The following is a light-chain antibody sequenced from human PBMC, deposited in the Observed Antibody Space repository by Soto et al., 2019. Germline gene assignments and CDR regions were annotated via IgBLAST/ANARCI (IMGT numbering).Light chain of an antibody. J-gene: IGKJ1*01. CDR3: QHYGNSPT. V-gene: IGKV3-20*01. Sequence: EIVLTQSPGTLSSSPGDGATLSCRASQSVSSGYLAWYQQKPGQAPRLLIYGASRRAGGIPDRFSGSGSGTDFTLSISRLEPEDFAVYWCQHYGNSPTFGQGTRVQIK. CDR2: GAS. CDR1: QSVSSGY.